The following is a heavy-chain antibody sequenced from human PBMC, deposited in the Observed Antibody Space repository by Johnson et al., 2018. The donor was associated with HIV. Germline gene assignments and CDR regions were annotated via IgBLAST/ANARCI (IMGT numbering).Heavy chain of an antibody. Sequence: VQLVESGGDLVQPGGSLKVSCAASGFTFSGSAMHWVRQASGKGLEWVGRIRNKANTYATAYAASVKGRFTISRDDSTNTAYLQMNSLTTEDTAVYYCTSTIDIGPTGRSYDAFDIWGQGTMVTVSS. V-gene: IGHV3-73*02. CDR2: IRNKANTYAT. CDR3: TSTIDIGPTGRSYDAFDI. CDR1: GFTFSGSA. J-gene: IGHJ3*02. D-gene: IGHD2-15*01.